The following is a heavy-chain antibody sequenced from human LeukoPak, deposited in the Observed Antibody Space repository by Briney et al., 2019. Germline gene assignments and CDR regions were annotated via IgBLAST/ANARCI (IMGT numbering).Heavy chain of an antibody. CDR3: ARVGSKLEPPYYYYYYMDV. CDR1: GGTFSSYA. Sequence: AASVKVSCKASGGTFSSYAISWVRQAPGQGLEWMGGIIPIFGTANYAQKFQGRVTITTDESTSTAYMELSSLRSEDTAVYYCARVGSKLEPPYYYYYYMDVWGKGTTVTVSS. J-gene: IGHJ6*03. V-gene: IGHV1-69*05. CDR2: IIPIFGTA. D-gene: IGHD1-1*01.